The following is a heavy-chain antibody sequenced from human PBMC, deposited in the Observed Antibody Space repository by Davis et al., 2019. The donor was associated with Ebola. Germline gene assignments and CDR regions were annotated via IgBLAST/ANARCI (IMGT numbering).Heavy chain of an antibody. V-gene: IGHV4-59*01. CDR2: IYYSGST. J-gene: IGHJ4*02. CDR3: ARDYSYDSSGYYDY. CDR1: GGSISSYY. D-gene: IGHD3-22*01. Sequence: SETLSLTCTVSGGSISSYYWSWIRQPPGKGLEWIGYIYYSGSTNYNPSLKSRVTISVDTSKNQFSLKLSSVTAADTAVYYCARDYSYDSSGYYDYWCQGTLVTVSS.